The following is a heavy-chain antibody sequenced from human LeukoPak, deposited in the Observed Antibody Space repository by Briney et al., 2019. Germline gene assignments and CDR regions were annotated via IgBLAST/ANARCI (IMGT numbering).Heavy chain of an antibody. CDR2: IYTSGST. J-gene: IGHJ6*02. V-gene: IGHV4-61*02. D-gene: IGHD3-10*01. CDR3: ARTKAYGSGSYGPRYYYYGMDV. CDR1: GGSISSGSYY. Sequence: LSETLSLTCTVSGGSISSGSYYWGWIRQPAGKELEWIGRIYTSGSTNYNPSLKSRVTISVDTSKNQFSLKLSSVTAADTAVYYCARTKAYGSGSYGPRYYYYGMDVWGQGTTVTVSS.